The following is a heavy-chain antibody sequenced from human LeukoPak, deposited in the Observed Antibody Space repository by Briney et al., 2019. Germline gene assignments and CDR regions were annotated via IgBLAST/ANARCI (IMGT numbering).Heavy chain of an antibody. Sequence: ASVKVSCKASGYTFTGYYMHWVRQAPGQGLEGMGWINPNSGGTNYAQKFQGRVTMTRDTSISTAYMELSRLRSDDTAVYYCARDGPYYYDSSGRDWFDPWGQGTLVTVSS. J-gene: IGHJ5*02. CDR1: GYTFTGYY. CDR2: INPNSGGT. D-gene: IGHD3-22*01. CDR3: ARDGPYYYDSSGRDWFDP. V-gene: IGHV1-2*02.